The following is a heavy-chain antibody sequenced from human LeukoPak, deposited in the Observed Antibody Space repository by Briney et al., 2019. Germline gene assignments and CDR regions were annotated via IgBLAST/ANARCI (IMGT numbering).Heavy chain of an antibody. V-gene: IGHV3-30*03. CDR3: ASAGIGGYYYMDV. D-gene: IGHD3-3*01. J-gene: IGHJ6*03. Sequence: PGGSLRLSCVASGFTFNNYGVNWVRQAPGKGLEWVASISYDGTKEFYADSVTGRFTISRDNSRNMLFLQMNGLRPEDTAVYYCASAGIGGYYYMDVWGKGTTVTVSS. CDR2: ISYDGTKE. CDR1: GFTFNNYG.